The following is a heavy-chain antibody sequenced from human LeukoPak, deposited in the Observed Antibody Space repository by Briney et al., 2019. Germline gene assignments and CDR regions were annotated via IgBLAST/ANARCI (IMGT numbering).Heavy chain of an antibody. CDR3: AKRDYYDSSGYFDY. D-gene: IGHD3-22*01. Sequence: GGSLTLSCAASGFTFSSYAMSWVRQAPGKGLEWVSAISGSGGSTYYADSVKGRFTISRDNSKNTLYLQMNSLRAEDTPVYYCAKRDYYDSSGYFDYWGQGTLVTVSS. CDR2: ISGSGGST. J-gene: IGHJ4*02. V-gene: IGHV3-23*01. CDR1: GFTFSSYA.